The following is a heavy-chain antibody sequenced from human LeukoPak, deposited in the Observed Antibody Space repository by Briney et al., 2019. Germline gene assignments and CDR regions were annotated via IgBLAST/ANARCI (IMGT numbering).Heavy chain of an antibody. CDR2: IRYEGSNK. CDR1: GFTFSSYG. V-gene: IGHV3-30*02. J-gene: IGHJ4*02. Sequence: GGSLRLSCAASGFTFSSYGMHWVRQAPGKGLEWVAFIRYEGSNKYYADSVKGRFPISRDNSKSTLYLQMNSLRAEDTVVYYCAKGDQGYDILTGYYPTYFDYWGQGTLVTVSS. D-gene: IGHD3-9*01. CDR3: AKGDQGYDILTGYYPTYFDY.